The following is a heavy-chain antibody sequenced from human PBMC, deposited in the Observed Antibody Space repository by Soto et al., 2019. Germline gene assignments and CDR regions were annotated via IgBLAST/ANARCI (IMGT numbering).Heavy chain of an antibody. CDR2: IYYSGST. J-gene: IGHJ4*02. Sequence: SETLSLTCTVSGGSISSGDYYWSWIRQPPGKGLEWIGYIYYSGSTYYNPSPKSRVTISVDTSKNQFSLKLSSVTAADTAVYYCARGITGATHFDYWGQGTLVTVSS. CDR3: ARGITGATHFDY. D-gene: IGHD1-26*01. CDR1: GGSISSGDYY. V-gene: IGHV4-30-4*01.